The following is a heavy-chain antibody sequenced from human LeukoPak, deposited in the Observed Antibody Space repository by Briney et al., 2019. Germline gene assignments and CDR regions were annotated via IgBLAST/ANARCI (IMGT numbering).Heavy chain of an antibody. CDR2: INHSGST. Sequence: SETLSLTCAVYGGSFSGYYWSWIRQPPGKGLEWIGEINHSGSTNYNPSLKSRVTISVDTSKNQFSLKLSSVTAAGTAVYYCARLFGGSYTWFDPWGQGTLVTVSS. CDR1: GGSFSGYY. J-gene: IGHJ5*02. D-gene: IGHD1-26*01. CDR3: ARLFGGSYTWFDP. V-gene: IGHV4-34*01.